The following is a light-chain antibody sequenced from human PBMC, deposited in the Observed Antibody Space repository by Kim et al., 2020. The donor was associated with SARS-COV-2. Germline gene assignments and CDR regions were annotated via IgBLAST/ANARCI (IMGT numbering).Light chain of an antibody. J-gene: IGLJ2*01. V-gene: IGLV4-69*01. CDR3: QTWCSGGIGV. CDR1: TGHSNVA. Sequence: AELPCRLTTGHSNVAIAWLHQQPGKGPRYLMRLYSNGRHTKRDGIPDRFSGSTSGSEYSLTISSLQSDDEADYYCQTWCSGGIGVFGGGTQLTVL. CDR2: LYSNGRH.